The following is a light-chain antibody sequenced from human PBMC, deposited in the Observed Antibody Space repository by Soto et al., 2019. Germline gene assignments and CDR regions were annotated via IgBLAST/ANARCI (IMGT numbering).Light chain of an antibody. J-gene: IGKJ1*01. V-gene: IGKV1-6*01. CDR1: QGIRND. CDR3: LQDYNYPRT. Sequence: AMQMTQSPSSLSASVGDRVTITCRASQGIRNDLGWYQQKPGKAPKLLIYAASSLQSGIPSRFSGSGSGTDFTLTISSLQPEDFATYYCLQDYNYPRTFGQGTKVDIK. CDR2: AAS.